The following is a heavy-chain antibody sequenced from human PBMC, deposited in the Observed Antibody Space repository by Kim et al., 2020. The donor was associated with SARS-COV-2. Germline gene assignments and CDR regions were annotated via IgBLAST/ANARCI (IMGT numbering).Heavy chain of an antibody. J-gene: IGHJ4*02. D-gene: IGHD3-10*01. CDR3: AKPVSSHFDS. V-gene: IGHV3-33*03. Sequence: GGSLRLSCAASGFIFSNFGMHWVRQAPGKGLEWVAFISNDGTTAIYADSVRGRSTISRDYSENKLYLQTDSLSAGDTAVYYCAKPVSSHFDSWGQGTLVT. CDR2: ISNDGTTA. CDR1: GFIFSNFG.